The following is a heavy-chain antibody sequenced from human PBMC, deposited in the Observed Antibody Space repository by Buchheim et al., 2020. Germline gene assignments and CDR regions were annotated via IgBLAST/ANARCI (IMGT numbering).Heavy chain of an antibody. CDR1: GFTFSIYA. Sequence: QVQLVESGGGVVQPGRSLRLSCAASGFTFSIYAMHWVRQAPGKGLEWVAVISYDGSNKYYADSVKGRFTISRDNSKNTLYLQMNSLRAEDTAVYYCARDEYLRVQLWFGTFDYWGQGTL. V-gene: IGHV3-30-3*01. J-gene: IGHJ4*02. D-gene: IGHD5-18*01. CDR3: ARDEYLRVQLWFGTFDY. CDR2: ISYDGSNK.